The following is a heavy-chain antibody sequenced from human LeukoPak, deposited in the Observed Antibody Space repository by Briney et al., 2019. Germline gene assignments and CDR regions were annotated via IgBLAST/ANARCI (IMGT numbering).Heavy chain of an antibody. J-gene: IGHJ4*02. CDR3: ARDAARYGSGWYYDF. Sequence: GGPLRLFCATSAFTFSSSAMSWVRQAPGKGLEWVSAISSDGGNTYYADSVKGRFTISRDNSRNTLYLQMNSLRAEDTAVYYCARDAARYGSGWYYDFWGQGTLVTVSS. D-gene: IGHD6-19*01. CDR2: ISSDGGNT. CDR1: AFTFSSSA. V-gene: IGHV3-23*01.